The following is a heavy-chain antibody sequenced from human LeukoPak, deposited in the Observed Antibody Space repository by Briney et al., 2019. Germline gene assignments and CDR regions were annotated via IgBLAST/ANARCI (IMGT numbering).Heavy chain of an antibody. CDR2: IYYSGST. V-gene: IGHV4-59*01. CDR3: ARVVLDYGDPYYFDY. CDR1: GGSISSYY. J-gene: IGHJ4*02. D-gene: IGHD4-17*01. Sequence: SETLPLTCTVSGGSISSYYWSWIRQPPGKGLEWIGYIYYSGSTNYNPSLKSRVTISVDTSKNLFSLKLSSVTAADTAVYYCARVVLDYGDPYYFDYWGQGTLVTVSS.